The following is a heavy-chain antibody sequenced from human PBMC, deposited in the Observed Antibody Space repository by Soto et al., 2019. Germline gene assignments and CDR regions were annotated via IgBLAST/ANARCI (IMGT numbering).Heavy chain of an antibody. D-gene: IGHD6-13*01. V-gene: IGHV1-8*01. J-gene: IGHJ4*02. CDR1: GYTFTSYD. CDR2: MNPNSGNT. Sequence: QVQLVQSGAEVKKPGASVKVSCKASGYTFTSYDINWVRQATGQGLEWMGWMNPNSGNTGYAQKFQGRVTMTRNTSISTAYMELSSLRSEDTAVYYCARGGWGKAAAGPETNDYWGQGTLVTVSS. CDR3: ARGGWGKAAAGPETNDY.